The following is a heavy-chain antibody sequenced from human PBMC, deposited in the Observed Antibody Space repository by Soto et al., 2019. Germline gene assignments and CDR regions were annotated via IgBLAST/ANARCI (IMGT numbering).Heavy chain of an antibody. CDR2: IIPIFGTR. J-gene: IGHJ5*02. CDR3: AKDGGREGYFGNWFDP. Sequence: QVQLVQSGAEVKKPGSSVKVSCKASGGTFSNYAITWVRQAPGQGLEWLGRIIPIFGTRDYAQKFQGRVTMTAEESTPPACRKLSSLRSDNTAVYYGAKDGGREGYFGNWFDPWGQGPLAPVSS. D-gene: IGHD2-15*01. V-gene: IGHV1-69*15. CDR1: GGTFSNYA.